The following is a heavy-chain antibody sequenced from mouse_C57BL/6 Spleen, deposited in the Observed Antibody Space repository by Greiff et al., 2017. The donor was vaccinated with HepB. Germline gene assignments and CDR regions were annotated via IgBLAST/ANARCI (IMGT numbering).Heavy chain of an antibody. CDR2: ISYDGSN. CDR3: ARDQGNYYGSSYDPYYAMDY. Sequence: ESGPGLVKPSQSLSLTCSVTGYSITSGYYWNWIRQFPGNKLEWMGYISYDGSNNYNPSLKNRISITRDTSKNQVFLKLNSVTTEDTATYYCARDQGNYYGSSYDPYYAMDYWGQGTSVTVSS. J-gene: IGHJ4*01. D-gene: IGHD1-1*01. CDR1: GYSITSGYY. V-gene: IGHV3-6*01.